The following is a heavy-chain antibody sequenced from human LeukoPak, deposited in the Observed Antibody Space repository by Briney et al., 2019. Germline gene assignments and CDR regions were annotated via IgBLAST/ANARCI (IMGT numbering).Heavy chain of an antibody. Sequence: GGSLRLSCAASGFTFSSYAMSWVRQAPGKGLEWVSAISGSGGSTYYADSVKGRCTISRDNSKNTLHLQMNSLRAEDTAVYYCARQYCSGGSCYSPPFDYWGQGTLVTVSS. CDR1: GFTFSSYA. V-gene: IGHV3-23*01. CDR3: ARQYCSGGSCYSPPFDY. D-gene: IGHD2-15*01. CDR2: ISGSGGST. J-gene: IGHJ4*02.